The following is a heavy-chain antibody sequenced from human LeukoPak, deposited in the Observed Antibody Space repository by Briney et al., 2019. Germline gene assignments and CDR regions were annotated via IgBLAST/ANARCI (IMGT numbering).Heavy chain of an antibody. CDR2: ISYDGTNK. V-gene: IGHV3-30-3*01. D-gene: IGHD1-14*01. Sequence: GGSLRLSCAASGFTFSDYAMHWVRQAPGKGLEWVALISYDGTNKYYADSVKGRFTISRDNAENTLYLQMNSLRAEDTAVYYCARDRFPDFDIWGQGTMVTVSS. CDR3: ARDRFPDFDI. CDR1: GFTFSDYA. J-gene: IGHJ3*02.